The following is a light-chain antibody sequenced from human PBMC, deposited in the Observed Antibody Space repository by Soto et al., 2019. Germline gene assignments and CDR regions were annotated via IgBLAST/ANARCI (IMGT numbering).Light chain of an antibody. CDR3: CSYAGSYTVL. Sequence: QSGLTQPRSVSGSPGQSVTISCTGTSSDVGGYKYVSWYQQHPGKVPNLIIYDVSERPSGVPDRFSGSKSGNTASLSISGLQAEDEADYYCCSYAGSYTVLFGGGTQLTVL. CDR1: SSDVGGYKY. CDR2: DVS. J-gene: IGLJ2*01. V-gene: IGLV2-11*01.